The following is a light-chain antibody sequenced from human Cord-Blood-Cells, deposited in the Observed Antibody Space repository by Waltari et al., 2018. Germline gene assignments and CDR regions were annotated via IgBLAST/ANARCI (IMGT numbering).Light chain of an antibody. J-gene: IGLJ3*02. V-gene: IGLV2-14*01. CDR2: DVS. Sequence: QSALPQPASVSGPPGQSITISCPGTSSNVGGYNYFSWYQQHPGKAPNLMIYDVSKRPSGVSNRFSGSKSGNTASLTISGLQAEDEADYYCSSYTSSSTLGVFGGGTKLTVL. CDR3: SSYTSSSTLGV. CDR1: SSNVGGYNY.